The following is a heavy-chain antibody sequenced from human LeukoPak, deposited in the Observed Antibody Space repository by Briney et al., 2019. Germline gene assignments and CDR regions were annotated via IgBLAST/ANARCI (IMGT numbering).Heavy chain of an antibody. J-gene: IGHJ4*02. V-gene: IGHV4-61*01. Sequence: SETLSLTCTVSGGSVSSGSYYWSWIRQPPGKGLEWIGYIYYSTSNSYNPSLKSRVTISVDTSKNQLSLKLSSVTAADTAVYYCVRERSTYDSLTGYERSYYFDYWGQGTLVTVSS. D-gene: IGHD3-9*01. CDR2: IYYSTSN. CDR3: VRERSTYDSLTGYERSYYFDY. CDR1: GGSVSSGSYY.